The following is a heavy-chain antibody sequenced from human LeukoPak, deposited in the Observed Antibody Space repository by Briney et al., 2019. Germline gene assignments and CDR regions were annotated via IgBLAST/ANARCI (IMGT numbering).Heavy chain of an antibody. D-gene: IGHD5-18*01. CDR3: ARVEYIYGYGS. Sequence: GGSLRLSCAASGSTFSDYYMSWIRQAPGKGLEWVSYISSSGSTICYADSVKGRFTISRDNGKNSLSLQMNSLRAEDTAVYYCARVEYIYGYGSWGQGTLVTVSS. CDR1: GSTFSDYY. V-gene: IGHV3-11*01. CDR2: ISSSGSTI. J-gene: IGHJ5*02.